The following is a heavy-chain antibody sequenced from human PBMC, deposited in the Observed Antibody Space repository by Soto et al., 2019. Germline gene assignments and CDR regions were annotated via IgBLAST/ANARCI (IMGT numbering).Heavy chain of an antibody. D-gene: IGHD6-13*01. CDR1: GFTFSNYG. CDR3: ARDRGVAAAGTDY. J-gene: IGHJ4*02. Sequence: QVQLVESGRGVVQPGRSLRLSCAASGFTFSNYGMHWVRQAPGKGLEWVAVIWYDGNRKYYADSVKGRFTISRDNFKKTLYLQMNSLRVEDTTVYYCARDRGVAAAGTDYWGQGTLVTVSS. CDR2: IWYDGNRK. V-gene: IGHV3-33*01.